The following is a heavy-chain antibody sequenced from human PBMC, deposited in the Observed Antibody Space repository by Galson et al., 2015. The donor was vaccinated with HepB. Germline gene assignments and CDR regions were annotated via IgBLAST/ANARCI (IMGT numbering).Heavy chain of an antibody. Sequence: SVKVSCKASGYTFTSYGFSWVRQAPGQGLEWMGWISACNGNTIYAQKLQGRVSMTTDTSTSTAYMELRSLRSDDTAVYYCARGVLYGSDSYEVVGWFDPWGQGTLVTVSS. V-gene: IGHV1-18*04. CDR1: GYTFTSYG. J-gene: IGHJ5*02. CDR2: ISACNGNT. CDR3: ARGVLYGSDSYEVVGWFDP. D-gene: IGHD3-10*01.